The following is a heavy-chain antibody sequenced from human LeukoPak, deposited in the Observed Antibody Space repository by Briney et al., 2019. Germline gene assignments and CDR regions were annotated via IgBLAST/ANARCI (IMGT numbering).Heavy chain of an antibody. CDR3: AKDRCSNGVGCYYYYMDV. CDR2: IQYDGSNE. CDR1: RFTFSSYG. V-gene: IGHV3-30*02. D-gene: IGHD2-8*01. Sequence: GGSLRLSCAASRFTFSSYGMHWVRQAPGKGLEWVAYIQYDGSNEQYADSVKGRFSISRDSSKNTLYLQMNSLRAEDTAVYYCAKDRCSNGVGCYYYYMDVWGKGTTVTISS. J-gene: IGHJ6*03.